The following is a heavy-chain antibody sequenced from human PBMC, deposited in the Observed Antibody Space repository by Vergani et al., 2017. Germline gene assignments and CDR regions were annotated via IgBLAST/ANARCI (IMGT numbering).Heavy chain of an antibody. CDR1: GFTFINAW. D-gene: IGHD6-13*01. CDR3: ATLPLQTQQQVTS. J-gene: IGHJ5*02. CDR2: IKSKTDGGTT. Sequence: EVQLLESGGNLIQPGGSLRLSCAASGFTFINAWMTWVRQAPGKGLEWVGRIKSKTDGGTTYYAAPVKGKFTISRDDSRNSLYLQMNSLKTEDTAVYYCATLPLQTQQQVTSWGQGTLVTVSS. V-gene: IGHV3-15*01.